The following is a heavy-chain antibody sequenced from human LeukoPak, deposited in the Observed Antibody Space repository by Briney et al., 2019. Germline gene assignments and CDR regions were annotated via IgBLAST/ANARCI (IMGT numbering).Heavy chain of an antibody. D-gene: IGHD1-26*01. CDR1: GYSISSGYY. CDR2: IYHGGST. Sequence: WETLSLTCAVSGYSISSGYYWDWIRQPPGKGPEWIGSIYHGGSTYYNPSLKSRVTISVDTYKNQFSLKPSSVTAAGTAVYFCPRRCKVGANLVYWVQGTMVTVSS. V-gene: IGHV4-38-2*01. CDR3: PRRCKVGANLVY. J-gene: IGHJ4*02.